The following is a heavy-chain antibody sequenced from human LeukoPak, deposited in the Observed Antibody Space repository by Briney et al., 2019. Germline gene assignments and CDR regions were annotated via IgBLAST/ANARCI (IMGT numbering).Heavy chain of an antibody. CDR1: GFTFSDYY. D-gene: IGHD3-3*01. CDR3: AKDQGNYDFWSGYHPGAFDI. V-gene: IGHV3-11*01. CDR2: ISSSGSTI. J-gene: IGHJ3*02. Sequence: GGSLRLSCAASGFTFSDYYMSWIRQAPGKGLEWVSYISSSGSTIYYADSVKGRFTISRDNSKNTLYLQMNSLRAEDTAVYYCAKDQGNYDFWSGYHPGAFDIWGQGTMVTVSS.